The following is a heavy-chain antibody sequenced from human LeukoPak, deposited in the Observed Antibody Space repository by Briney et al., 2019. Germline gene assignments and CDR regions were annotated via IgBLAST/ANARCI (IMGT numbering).Heavy chain of an antibody. Sequence: PGRSLRLSCAASGFTFSHHAMHWVRRGPGKGLEWAAVISYDGNNKYYANSVKGRFTISRDNPKNTLYLQMNSLRPDDTAVYYCARDVSMIIGGGDCWGLGTLITVSS. V-gene: IGHV3-30*03. CDR1: GFTFSHHA. CDR2: ISYDGNNK. J-gene: IGHJ4*02. D-gene: IGHD3/OR15-3a*01. CDR3: ARDVSMIIGGGDC.